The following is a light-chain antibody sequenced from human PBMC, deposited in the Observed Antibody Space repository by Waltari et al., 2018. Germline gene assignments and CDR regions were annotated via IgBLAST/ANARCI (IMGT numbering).Light chain of an antibody. J-gene: IGKJ1*01. V-gene: IGKV1D-8*03. CDR2: GAS. CDR1: QGISTY. CDR3: QHYYNFPWT. Sequence: VIWMTQSPSLLSASPGDRVTITCRMSQGISTYLAWSQQKPGRAPDLLIYGASILHSGVPSRFSGSGSGTDFTLTISSLQSEDVATYYCQHYYNFPWTFGQGTKVEIK.